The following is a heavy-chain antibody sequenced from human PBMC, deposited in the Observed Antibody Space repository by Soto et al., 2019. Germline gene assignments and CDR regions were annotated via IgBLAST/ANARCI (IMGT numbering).Heavy chain of an antibody. CDR3: ARLGPTTVPTSYFTGNYNGMDV. Sequence: KPSETLSLTCTVSGGSISSGDYYWSWIRQPPGKGLEWIGYIYYSRSTYYNPSLRSRLTISVDTSKNQFSLKLSSVTDADTAVYCCARLGPTTVPTSYFTGNYNGMDVWGQGTTVTV. CDR2: IYYSRST. CDR1: GGSISSGDYY. J-gene: IGHJ6*02. D-gene: IGHD4-17*01. V-gene: IGHV4-30-4*01.